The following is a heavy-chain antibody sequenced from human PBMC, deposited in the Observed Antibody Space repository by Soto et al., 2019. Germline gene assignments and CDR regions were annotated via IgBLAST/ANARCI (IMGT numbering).Heavy chain of an antibody. Sequence: AVQVSCLASGYTFNNYAIILVRQAPGQGLQWMGGIIPIYDSPSYAQGSHNRVTITADRSTSTAHLELNGLTSEDTAVYYCAASTFLAGVSYYFHLDFWGQGTLVTVSS. V-gene: IGHV1-69*06. CDR2: IIPIYDSP. CDR1: GYTFNNYA. D-gene: IGHD1-26*01. J-gene: IGHJ4*02. CDR3: AASTFLAGVSYYFHLDF.